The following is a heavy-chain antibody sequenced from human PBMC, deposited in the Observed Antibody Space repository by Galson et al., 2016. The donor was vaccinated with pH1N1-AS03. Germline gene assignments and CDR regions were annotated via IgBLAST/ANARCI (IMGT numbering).Heavy chain of an antibody. CDR3: TTMSQAAAPN. CDR2: IKSKRDGGAT. CDR1: GFTFTNAW. V-gene: IGHV3-15*01. D-gene: IGHD6-13*01. Sequence: SLRLSCAAPGFTFTNAWMSWVRQAPGKGLEWVGRIKSKRDGGATESAGPVRGRFTISRDDSQNTLYLQMSSLKIEDTAMYYCTTMSQAAAPNWGQGTLVTVSS. J-gene: IGHJ4*02.